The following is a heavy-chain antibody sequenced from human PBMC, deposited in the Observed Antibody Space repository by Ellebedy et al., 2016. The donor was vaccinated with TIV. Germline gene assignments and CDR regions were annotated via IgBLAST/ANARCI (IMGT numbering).Heavy chain of an antibody. J-gene: IGHJ4*02. CDR1: GFTFSSYG. CDR3: ANERDGWYLAN. V-gene: IGHV3-33*03. D-gene: IGHD5-24*01. CDR2: ISYDGRRK. Sequence: GGSLRLXXAASGFTFSSYGMHWVRQAPGKGLECIASISYDGRRKYYADSVKGRFTVSRDDSKNTLYLHMSSLRVEYTAIYYCANERDGWYLANWGQGTVVAVAS.